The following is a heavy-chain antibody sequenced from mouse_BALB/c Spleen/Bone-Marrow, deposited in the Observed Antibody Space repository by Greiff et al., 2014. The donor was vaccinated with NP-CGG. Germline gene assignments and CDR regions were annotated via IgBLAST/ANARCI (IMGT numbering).Heavy chain of an antibody. J-gene: IGHJ2*01. V-gene: IGHV1-69*02. CDR3: TRGYDYFDY. CDR1: GYTFTNYW. Sequence: VQLVESGAELVRPGASVKLSCKASGYTFTNYWINWVKQRPGQGLEWIGNIYPLDSYTNYNQKFKDKATLTVDKSSSTAYMQLDGPTSEDSAVYYCTRGYDYFDYWGQGTTLTVS. CDR2: IYPLDSYT. D-gene: IGHD2-14*01.